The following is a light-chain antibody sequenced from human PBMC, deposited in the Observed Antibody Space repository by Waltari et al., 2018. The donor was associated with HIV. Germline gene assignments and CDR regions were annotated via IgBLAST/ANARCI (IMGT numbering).Light chain of an antibody. CDR1: LSLGNN. Sequence: EIVMTQSPATLSVSPGERATLSCRASLSLGNNLAWYQQKPGQPPRLLIYGTSTRATGIPARFSGSGSGTEFTLTISSLQSEDFAVYYCQQYSNWPPWTFGQGTKVEIK. J-gene: IGKJ1*01. CDR2: GTS. CDR3: QQYSNWPPWT. V-gene: IGKV3-15*01.